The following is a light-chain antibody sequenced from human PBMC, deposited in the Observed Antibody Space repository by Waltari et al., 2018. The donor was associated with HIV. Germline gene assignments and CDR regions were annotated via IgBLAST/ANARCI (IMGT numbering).Light chain of an antibody. V-gene: IGLV3-1*01. CDR2: QDS. CDR3: QAWDSSVQE. Sequence: SYELTQPPSVSVSPGQTASITCSGDKLGDNYACWYQQKPGQSPVLVIHQDSKRPSGIPERFSGSNSGNTATLTISGTQAMDEADYYCQAWDSSVQEFGGGTKLTVL. CDR1: KLGDNY. J-gene: IGLJ2*01.